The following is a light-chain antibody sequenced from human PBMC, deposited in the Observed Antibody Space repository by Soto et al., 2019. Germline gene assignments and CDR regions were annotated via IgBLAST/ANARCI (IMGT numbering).Light chain of an antibody. Sequence: DIVLTQSPDTLSLSPGEGATLSCRASQSVSSNYLAWYQQKPGQAPRLLIYGASSRATGIPDRFSGSGSGTDFTLTISRLEPEDFAMYYCQQYGSSAPNTFVQGTRLEIE. CDR3: QQYGSSAPNT. CDR2: GAS. V-gene: IGKV3-20*01. CDR1: QSVSSNY. J-gene: IGKJ5*01.